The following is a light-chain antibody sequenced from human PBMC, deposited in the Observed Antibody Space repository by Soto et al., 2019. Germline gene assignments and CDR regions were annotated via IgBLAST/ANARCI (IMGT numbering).Light chain of an antibody. V-gene: IGKV3-15*01. CDR3: QQYNNWPPLT. CDR2: GAS. CDR1: QSVSSN. J-gene: IGKJ1*01. Sequence: EIVMTQSPATLSVSPGERATLSCRASQSVSSNLAWYQQKPGQAPRLLIYGASTRATGIPARFSGSGSGTGFTLTISRLQSEDFAVYYCQQYNNWPPLTFGQGTKVEIK.